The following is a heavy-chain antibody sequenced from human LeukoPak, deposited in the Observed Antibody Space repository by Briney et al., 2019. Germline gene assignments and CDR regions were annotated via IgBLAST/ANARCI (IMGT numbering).Heavy chain of an antibody. J-gene: IGHJ6*03. CDR2: IIPIFGTA. V-gene: IGHV1-69*06. Sequence: SVKVSCKASGGTFSSYAISWVRQAPGQGLEWMGGIIPIFGTANYAQKFQGRVTITADKSTSTAYMELSSLRSEDTAVYYCARAGGQYVYYYYMDVWGKGTTVTVSS. CDR1: GGTFSSYA. CDR3: ARAGGQYVYYYYMDV. D-gene: IGHD3-16*01.